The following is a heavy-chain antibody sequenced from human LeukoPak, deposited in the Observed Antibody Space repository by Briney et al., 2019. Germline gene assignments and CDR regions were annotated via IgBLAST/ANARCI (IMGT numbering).Heavy chain of an antibody. CDR2: ISHNENA. Sequence: SETLSLTCTVSGDSISSGDYFWSWIRQPPRKGLEWIGYISHNENAYFNPSLSSRVTMSVDKSKNQVSLKITSVTAADTAVYYCARDGYNSAPFDYWGQGTLVTVSS. D-gene: IGHD5-24*01. V-gene: IGHV4-30-2*01. CDR1: GDSISSGDYF. CDR3: ARDGYNSAPFDY. J-gene: IGHJ4*02.